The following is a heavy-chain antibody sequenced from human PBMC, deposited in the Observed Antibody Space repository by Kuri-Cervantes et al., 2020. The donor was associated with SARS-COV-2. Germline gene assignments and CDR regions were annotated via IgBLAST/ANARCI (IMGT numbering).Heavy chain of an antibody. D-gene: IGHD5-24*01. J-gene: IGHJ6*03. CDR1: GFTFSSYA. V-gene: IGHV3-30-3*01. CDR3: TREMAGDYYYMDV. Sequence: GGSLRLSCAASGFTFSSYAMRWVRQAPGKGLEWVAVISYDGSNKYYADSVKGRFTISRDNSKNTLYLQMSSLRAEDTAVYYCTREMAGDYYYMDVWGKGTTVTVSS. CDR2: ISYDGSNK.